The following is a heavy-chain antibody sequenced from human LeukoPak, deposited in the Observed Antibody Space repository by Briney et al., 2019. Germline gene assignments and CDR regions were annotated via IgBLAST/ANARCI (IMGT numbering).Heavy chain of an antibody. CDR1: GYSFTTYW. CDR2: IYPGDSDT. V-gene: IGHV5-51*01. CDR3: ARLAMYAFEI. Sequence: GESLKISCKGSGYSFTTYWIGWVRQMPGKGLECMGVIYPGDSDTRYSPSFQGQVTISADNSISTAYLQWSSLKASDTAMYYCARLAMYAFEIWGQGTLVTVAS. J-gene: IGHJ3*02.